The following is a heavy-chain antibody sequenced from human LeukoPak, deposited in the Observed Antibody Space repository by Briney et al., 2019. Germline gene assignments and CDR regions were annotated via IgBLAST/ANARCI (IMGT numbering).Heavy chain of an antibody. CDR3: AKSLFTSATGTGRAFHI. CDR1: GFSFSAYP. Sequence: GGSLRLSCAASGFSFSAYPMGRVGQAPGKGRQGLSGIRASGDVTFHADRVKGRFAISRDNSKNTLYLQMTGLRAGDTAEYYCAKSLFTSATGTGRAFHIWGQGTMVTVSS. V-gene: IGHV3-23*01. J-gene: IGHJ3*02. CDR2: IRASGDVT. D-gene: IGHD1-1*01.